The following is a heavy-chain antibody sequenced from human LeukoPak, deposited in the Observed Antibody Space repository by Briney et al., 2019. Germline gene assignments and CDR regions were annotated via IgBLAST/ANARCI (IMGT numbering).Heavy chain of an antibody. D-gene: IGHD2-15*01. CDR2: INAGNGNT. CDR1: GYTFTSYA. CDR3: ARAAPDCSGGSCPRRYYYYGMDV. J-gene: IGHJ6*02. V-gene: IGHV1-3*01. Sequence: ASVKVSCKASGYTFTSYAMHWVRQAPGQRLEWMGWINAGNGNTKYSQKFQGRVTITRDTSAGTAYMELSSLRSEDTAVYYCARAAPDCSGGSCPRRYYYYGMDVWGHGTTVTVSS.